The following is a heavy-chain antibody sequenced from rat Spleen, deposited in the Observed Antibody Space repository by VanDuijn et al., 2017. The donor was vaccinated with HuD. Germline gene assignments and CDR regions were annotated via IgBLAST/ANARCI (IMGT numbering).Heavy chain of an antibody. CDR2: ISTGGGST. CDR1: GFTFSDYY. V-gene: IGHV5-25*01. D-gene: IGHD1-6*01. CDR3: ASYTTAPDY. J-gene: IGHJ2*01. Sequence: EVQLVESGGGLVQPGRSLKLSCAASGFTFSDYYMAWVRLAPTKGLEWVASISTGGGSTYYRDSVKGRFTISRDNAKSTLYLQMDSLRSEDTATYYCASYTTAPDYWGQGVMVTVSS.